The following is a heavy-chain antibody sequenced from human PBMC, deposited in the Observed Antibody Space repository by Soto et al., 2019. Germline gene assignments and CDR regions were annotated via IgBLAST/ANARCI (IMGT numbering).Heavy chain of an antibody. D-gene: IGHD2-15*01. J-gene: IGHJ6*02. V-gene: IGHV3-21*01. CDR3: AREETRWPLAFGLDV. CDR2: ISTRSDT. CDR1: GFPFTTYS. Sequence: PGGSLRLSCAASGFPFTTYSMNWVRRAPGKGLEWVSSISTRSDTYYADSVKGRFTISRDNANNSVSLQMNSLRAEDTAVHYCAREETRWPLAFGLDVWGQGTTVTVSS.